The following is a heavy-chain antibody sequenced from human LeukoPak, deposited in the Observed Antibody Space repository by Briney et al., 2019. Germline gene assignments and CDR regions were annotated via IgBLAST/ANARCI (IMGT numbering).Heavy chain of an antibody. J-gene: IGHJ2*01. CDR1: GGSISSYY. D-gene: IGHD3-22*01. CDR2: IYYSGST. CDR3: ARDLKGVNYYDSSGYLPDWYFDL. V-gene: IGHV4-59*01. Sequence: PSETLSLTCTVSGGSISSYYWSWIRQPPGKGLEWIGYIYYSGSTNYNPSLKSRVTISVDTSKNQFSLKLSSVTAADTAVYYCARDLKGVNYYDSSGYLPDWYFDLWGRGTLVTVSS.